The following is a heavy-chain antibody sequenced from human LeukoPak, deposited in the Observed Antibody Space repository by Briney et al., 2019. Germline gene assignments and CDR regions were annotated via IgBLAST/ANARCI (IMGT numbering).Heavy chain of an antibody. CDR1: GFTFSSYW. J-gene: IGHJ4*02. V-gene: IGHV3-74*01. D-gene: IGHD2/OR15-2a*01. Sequence: GRSLRLSCAASGFTFSSYWMHWVRQAPGKGLVWVSRINTDGSSTSYADSVKGRFTISRDNAKNTLYLQMNSLRAEDTAVYYCARDPRVYDYGDLWGQGTLVTVSS. CDR2: INTDGSST. CDR3: ARDPRVYDYGDL.